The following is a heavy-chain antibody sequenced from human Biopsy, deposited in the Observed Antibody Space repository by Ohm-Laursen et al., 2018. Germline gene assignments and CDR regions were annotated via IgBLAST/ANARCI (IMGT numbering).Heavy chain of an antibody. J-gene: IGHJ3*02. CDR1: EFTFSRYA. V-gene: IGHV3-23*01. D-gene: IGHD2-15*01. CDR3: AKGQVVVGAFDI. Sequence: SLRLSCTASEFTFSRYAMSWVRQAPGKGLEWVSGLSGSGGSTFYADSVRGRFTISRDNSENTLYLQMNSLRAEDTAVYYCAKGQVVVGAFDIWGQGTVVTVSS. CDR2: LSGSGGST.